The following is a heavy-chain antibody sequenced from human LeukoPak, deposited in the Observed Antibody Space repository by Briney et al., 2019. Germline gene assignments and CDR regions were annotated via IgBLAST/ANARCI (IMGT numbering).Heavy chain of an antibody. J-gene: IGHJ4*02. CDR2: FDPEDGET. Sequence: ASVKVSCKVSGYTPTELSIHWVRLAPGKRLEWMGGFDPEDGETIYAQKFQGRVTMTEDTSTYTANMELSSLRSDDTAVYYCATGGTYYYANTSYHTFDYWGQGTLLTVSS. D-gene: IGHD3-22*01. V-gene: IGHV1-24*01. CDR1: GYTPTELS. CDR3: ATGGTYYYANTSYHTFDY.